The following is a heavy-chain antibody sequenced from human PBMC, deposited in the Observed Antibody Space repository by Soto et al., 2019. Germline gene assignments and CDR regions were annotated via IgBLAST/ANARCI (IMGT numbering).Heavy chain of an antibody. Sequence: QVQLVQSGAEVKKPGASVKVSCKASGYTFTSYGISWVRQAPGQGLEWMGWISAYNGNTNYAQKLQGRVTMTTDTSTSTAYMEVRSLRSDDTALYYCAREIAYYYDSSGYSGRFDPWGQGTLVTVSS. V-gene: IGHV1-18*04. CDR1: GYTFTSYG. CDR3: AREIAYYYDSSGYSGRFDP. D-gene: IGHD3-22*01. CDR2: ISAYNGNT. J-gene: IGHJ5*02.